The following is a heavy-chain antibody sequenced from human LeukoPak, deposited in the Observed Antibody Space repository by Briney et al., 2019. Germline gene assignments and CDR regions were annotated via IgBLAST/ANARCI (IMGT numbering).Heavy chain of an antibody. CDR2: ISAYNGNT. J-gene: IGHJ4*02. D-gene: IGHD3-10*01. Sequence: ASVKVSCKASGYTFTSYGISWVRQAPGQGLEWTGWISAYNGNTNYAQKLQGRVTMTTDTSTSTAYMELRSLRSDDTAVYYCARDPTNSYGSGTPFDYWGQGTLVTVSS. V-gene: IGHV1-18*04. CDR1: GYTFTSYG. CDR3: ARDPTNSYGSGTPFDY.